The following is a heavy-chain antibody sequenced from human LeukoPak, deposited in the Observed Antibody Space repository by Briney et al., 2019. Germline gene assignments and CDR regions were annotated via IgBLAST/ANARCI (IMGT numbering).Heavy chain of an antibody. CDR1: GYTFTSYG. CDR3: ARGLGGYCSGGSCYYFDY. Sequence: ASVKVSCKASGYTFTSYGISWVRQAPGQGLEWMGWMNPNSGNTGYAQKFQGRVTMTRNTSISTAYMELSSLRSEDTAVYYCARGLGGYCSGGSCYYFDYWGQGTLVTVSS. V-gene: IGHV1-8*02. D-gene: IGHD2-15*01. J-gene: IGHJ4*02. CDR2: MNPNSGNT.